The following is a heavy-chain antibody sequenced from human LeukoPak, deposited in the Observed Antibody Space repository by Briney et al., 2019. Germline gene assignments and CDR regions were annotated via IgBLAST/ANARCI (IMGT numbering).Heavy chain of an antibody. Sequence: GGSLRLSCAASGFTFSSYAMRWVRQAPGKGLEWVSTMSSGGSTYYAGSVKGRFTISRDNSKNTLYLHMNSLRAEDTAVYYCAKDLDTYYYDISDYFDYWGQGTLVTVSS. J-gene: IGHJ4*02. CDR3: AKDLDTYYYDISDYFDY. D-gene: IGHD3-22*01. CDR1: GFTFSSYA. CDR2: MSSGGST. V-gene: IGHV3-23*01.